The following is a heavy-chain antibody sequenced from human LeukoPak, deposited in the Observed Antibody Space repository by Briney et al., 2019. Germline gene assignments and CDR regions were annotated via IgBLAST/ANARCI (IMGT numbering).Heavy chain of an antibody. CDR1: GFTFSSYW. CDR3: VRGYGGNTFDY. D-gene: IGHD4/OR15-4a*01. Sequence: GGSLRLSCAAPGFTFSSYWMHWVRQAPGKGLVWVSRINSDGSSTIYADAVKGRYTISRDNAKNTLYLQMNSLRAEDTAVYYCVRGYGGNTFDYWGQGTLATVSS. V-gene: IGHV3-74*01. CDR2: INSDGSST. J-gene: IGHJ4*02.